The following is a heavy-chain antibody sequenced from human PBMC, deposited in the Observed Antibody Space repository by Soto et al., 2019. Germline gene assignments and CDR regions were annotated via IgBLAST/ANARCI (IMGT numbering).Heavy chain of an antibody. J-gene: IGHJ6*02. D-gene: IGHD4-17*01. Sequence: EVQLVESGGGLVQPGGSLRLSCAASGFTFSSYWMSWVRQAPGKGLEWVANIKQDGSEKYYVDSVKGRFTISRDNAKNPLYLQMNSLRAEDTAVYYCARVREWTTVVTPDYYYGMDVWGQGTTVTVSS. V-gene: IGHV3-7*03. CDR2: IKQDGSEK. CDR3: ARVREWTTVVTPDYYYGMDV. CDR1: GFTFSSYW.